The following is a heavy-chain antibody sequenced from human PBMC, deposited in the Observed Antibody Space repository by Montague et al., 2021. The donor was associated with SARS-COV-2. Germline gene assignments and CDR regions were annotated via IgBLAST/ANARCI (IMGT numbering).Heavy chain of an antibody. CDR1: TGSISTYY. CDR2: IYYDGSA. D-gene: IGHD3-16*01. Sequence: SETLSLTCNFSTGSISTYYWSWIRQTPGKGLEWLGYIYYDGSATYNPSLSSRVTMSVDTSKTQFSLRSTSVTAADTAVYYCASSKGAYNWIDTWGQGSLVTVSS. CDR3: ASSKGAYNWIDT. J-gene: IGHJ5*02. V-gene: IGHV4-59*13.